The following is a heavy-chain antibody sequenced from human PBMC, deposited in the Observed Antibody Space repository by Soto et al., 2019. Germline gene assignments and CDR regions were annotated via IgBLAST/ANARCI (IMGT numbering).Heavy chain of an antibody. Sequence: EVQLVESGGGLVKPGGSLRLSCAASGFTFSSYSMYWVRQAPGKGLEWVSSISSSSSYIYYADSVKGRFTISRDNAKNSLYLQMNSLRAEDTAVYYCARDEVDREQLVRYNWFDPWGQGTLVTVSS. CDR2: ISSSSSYI. J-gene: IGHJ5*02. D-gene: IGHD6-13*01. V-gene: IGHV3-21*01. CDR3: ARDEVDREQLVRYNWFDP. CDR1: GFTFSSYS.